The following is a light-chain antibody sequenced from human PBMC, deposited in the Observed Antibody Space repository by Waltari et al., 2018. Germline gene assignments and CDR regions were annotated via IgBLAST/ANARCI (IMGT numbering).Light chain of an antibody. CDR1: QSVSSN. CDR3: QQYYIPPWT. CDR2: CAS. J-gene: IGKJ1*01. Sequence: IVMTQSPATLSVSPGERATLSCRASQSVSSNLAWYQQKPGQAPRLLIYCASTRATGIPARFSGGGSGTEFTLTISSLQAEDAAFYYCQQYYIPPWTFGQGTKVEI. V-gene: IGKV3-15*01.